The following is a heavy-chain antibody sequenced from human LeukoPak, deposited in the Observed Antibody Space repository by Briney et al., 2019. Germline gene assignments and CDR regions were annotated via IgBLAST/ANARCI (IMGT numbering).Heavy chain of an antibody. CDR2: IKTDGSST. J-gene: IGHJ4*02. D-gene: IGHD6-13*01. V-gene: IGHV3-74*01. Sequence: GGSLRLSCAASGFTFSNYWMHWVRQVPGKGLMWVSRIKTDGSSTSYADSVKGRFTISRDNAKNTLYLQMNSLRVEDTAVYYCARDFMYSITCAGCWGQGTLVTVSS. CDR1: GFTFSNYW. CDR3: ARDFMYSITCAGC.